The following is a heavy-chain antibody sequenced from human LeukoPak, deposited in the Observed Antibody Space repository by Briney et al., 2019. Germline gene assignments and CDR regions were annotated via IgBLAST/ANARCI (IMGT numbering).Heavy chain of an antibody. CDR1: GFTFSYYY. J-gene: IGHJ4*02. CDR2: ISSSGSTI. V-gene: IGHV3-11*01. D-gene: IGHD2-15*01. Sequence: GSLPLSCAASGFTFSYYYMSWIRPAPGKGLEWVSYISSSGSTIYYADSVKGRFTISRDNAKTSLYLQMNSLRAEDTAVYYCARDSIRGSCYDYWGQGTLVTVSS. CDR3: ARDSIRGSCYDY.